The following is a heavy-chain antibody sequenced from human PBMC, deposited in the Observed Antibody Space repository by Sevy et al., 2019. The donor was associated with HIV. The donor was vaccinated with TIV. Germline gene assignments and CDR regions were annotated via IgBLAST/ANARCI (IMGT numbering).Heavy chain of an antibody. Sequence: GGSLRLSCAASGFTFTSYSMHWVRQAPGKGLEWVAVISFDGSNKYYTHSVKGRFTISRDISKNTLYLQMNSLRAEDTAVYYCARDETYYYDTSGWEAFDYWGQGTLVTVSS. CDR3: ARDETYYYDTSGWEAFDY. J-gene: IGHJ4*02. CDR2: ISFDGSNK. V-gene: IGHV3-30*04. D-gene: IGHD3-22*01. CDR1: GFTFTSYS.